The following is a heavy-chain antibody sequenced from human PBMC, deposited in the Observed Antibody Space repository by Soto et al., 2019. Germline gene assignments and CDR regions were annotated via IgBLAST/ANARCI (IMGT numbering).Heavy chain of an antibody. J-gene: IGHJ4*02. Sequence: AASVKVSCKVSGYTLSELAIQWVRQSPGKGLEWMGGFDPEDGETFYAQKFQGRVTMTEDKSTDTAYMELRSLRSEDTAVYYCAGGYCTRTSCHDYDNWGQGTLVPVSS. V-gene: IGHV1-24*01. CDR1: GYTLSELA. D-gene: IGHD2-2*01. CDR3: AGGYCTRTSCHDYDN. CDR2: FDPEDGET.